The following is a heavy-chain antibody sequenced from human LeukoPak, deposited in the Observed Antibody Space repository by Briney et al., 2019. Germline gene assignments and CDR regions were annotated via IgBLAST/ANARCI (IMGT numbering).Heavy chain of an antibody. CDR1: GFTFSSYG. J-gene: IGHJ6*03. D-gene: IGHD5-12*01. Sequence: GGSLRLSCAASGFTFSSYGMHWVRQAPGKGLEWVAVIWYDGSNKYYADSVKGRFTIPRDNSKNTLYLQMNSLRAEDTAVYYCAKDQGGIVAGYYYYYMDVWGKGTTVTVSS. V-gene: IGHV3-33*06. CDR2: IWYDGSNK. CDR3: AKDQGGIVAGYYYYYMDV.